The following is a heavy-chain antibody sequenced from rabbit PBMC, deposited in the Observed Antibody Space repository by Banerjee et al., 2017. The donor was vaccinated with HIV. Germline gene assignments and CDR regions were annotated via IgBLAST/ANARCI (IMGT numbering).Heavy chain of an antibody. CDR1: SFSSSYY. D-gene: IGHD7-1*01. J-gene: IGHJ4*01. Sequence: SFSSSYYMCWVRQAPGKGLEWIGCIDAGSSGSTYYASWAKGRFTISKTSSTTVTLQMTSLTAADTATCFCARAYSIDAYYFNLWGPAPWSPS. CDR3: ARAYSIDAYYFNL. CDR2: IDAGSSGST. V-gene: IGHV1S40*01.